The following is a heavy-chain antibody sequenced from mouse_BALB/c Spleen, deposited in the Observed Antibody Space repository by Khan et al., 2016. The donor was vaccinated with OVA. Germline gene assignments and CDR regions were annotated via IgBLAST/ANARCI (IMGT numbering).Heavy chain of an antibody. CDR2: IYPGTDNT. Sequence: QVQLKQSGAELVRPGASVKLSCKTSGYIFTSYWIHWVKQRSGQGLEWIARIYPGTDNTYYNENLKDKATLIAAKSSSTAYMQLSSVKSEDSAVYFCAREEALYYFHYWGQGTTLTVSS. CDR1: GYIFTSYW. V-gene: IGHV1-76*01. D-gene: IGHD3-2*02. CDR3: AREEALYYFHY. J-gene: IGHJ2*01.